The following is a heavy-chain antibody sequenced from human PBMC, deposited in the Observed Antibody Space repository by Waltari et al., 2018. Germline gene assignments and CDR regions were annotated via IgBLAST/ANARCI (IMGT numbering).Heavy chain of an antibody. J-gene: IGHJ4*02. CDR1: GYSINSGYY. CDR3: SRQVLGYCTSAACRRLES. CDR2: IYHARDP. V-gene: IGHV4-38-2*01. D-gene: IGHD2-2*03. Sequence: QVQLQESGPGLVKPSETLSLTCDVSGYSINSGYYWGWIRQSPGKGLEWIATIYHARDPFYDPSLKSRVTISMDTSKNQFSLKLNSVPAADTAVYFCSRQVLGYCTSAACRRLESWGQGTLVTVSS.